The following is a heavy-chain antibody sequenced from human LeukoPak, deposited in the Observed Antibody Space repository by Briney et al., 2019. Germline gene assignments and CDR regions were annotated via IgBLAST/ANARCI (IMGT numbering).Heavy chain of an antibody. D-gene: IGHD5-18*01. Sequence: PGASVEVSXKASGYTFTGYYMHWVRQAPGQGLEWMGWINPNSGGTNYAQKFQGRVTMTRDTSISTAYMELSRLRSDDTAVYYCARAHRYSYGHEVGYWGQGTLVTVSS. CDR1: GYTFTGYY. CDR2: INPNSGGT. V-gene: IGHV1-2*02. CDR3: ARAHRYSYGHEVGY. J-gene: IGHJ4*02.